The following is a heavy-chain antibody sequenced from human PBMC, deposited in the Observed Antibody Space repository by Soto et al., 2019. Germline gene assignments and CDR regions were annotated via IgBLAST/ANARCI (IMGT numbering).Heavy chain of an antibody. CDR2: ISPGGTTT. CDR3: ARDPWNY. Sequence: ASVKVSCKASGYTFTNYGISWVRQAPGQGLEWMGIISPGGTTTTYAQKFQGRVTLTWDTSTSTVYMELSSLRSEDTAVYYCARDPWNYWGQGTLVTVSS. J-gene: IGHJ4*02. D-gene: IGHD3-3*01. V-gene: IGHV1-46*01. CDR1: GYTFTNYG.